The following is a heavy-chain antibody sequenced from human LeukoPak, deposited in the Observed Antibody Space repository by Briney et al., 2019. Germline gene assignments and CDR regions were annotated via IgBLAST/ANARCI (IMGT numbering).Heavy chain of an antibody. CDR3: ARDRTYGDYVGYYYYYMDV. D-gene: IGHD4-17*01. Sequence: GGSLRLSCAASGFTFSSYAMSWVRQAPGKGLEWASYISSSSSTIYYADSVKGRFTISRDNAKNSLYLQMNSLRAEDTAVYYCARDRTYGDYVGYYYYYMDVWGKGTTVTVSS. J-gene: IGHJ6*03. CDR1: GFTFSSYA. CDR2: ISSSSSTI. V-gene: IGHV3-48*01.